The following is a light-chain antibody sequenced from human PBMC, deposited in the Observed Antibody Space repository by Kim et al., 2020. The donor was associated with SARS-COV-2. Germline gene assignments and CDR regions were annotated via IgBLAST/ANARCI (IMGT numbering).Light chain of an antibody. CDR1: SGSIASNF. V-gene: IGLV6-57*04. Sequence: NFMLTQPHAVSESPGKTVTISCTRSSGSIASNFVHWYQQRPGSAPTTVIYDDKQRPSGVPDRFSGSIDSSSNSAALTISGLQTEDEADYYCQSYYASVIFGGGTQLTVL. J-gene: IGLJ2*01. CDR3: QSYYASVI. CDR2: DDK.